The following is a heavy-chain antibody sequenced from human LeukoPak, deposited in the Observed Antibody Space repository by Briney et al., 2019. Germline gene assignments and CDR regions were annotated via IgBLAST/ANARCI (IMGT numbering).Heavy chain of an antibody. CDR2: ISSSSSYT. J-gene: IGHJ4*02. CDR1: GFTFSDYY. V-gene: IGHV3-11*06. D-gene: IGHD3-16*01. CDR3: AREASAGDFDY. Sequence: GGSLRLSCAASGFTFSDYYMSWIRQAPGKGLEWVSYISSSSSYTNYADSVKGRFTISRDNAKNSLYLQMNSLRAEDTAVYYCAREASAGDFDYWGQGTLVTVSS.